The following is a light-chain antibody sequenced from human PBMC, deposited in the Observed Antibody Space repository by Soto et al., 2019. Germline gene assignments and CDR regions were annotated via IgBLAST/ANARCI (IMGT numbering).Light chain of an antibody. J-gene: IGKJ5*01. V-gene: IGKV1-5*03. CDR3: ERSNSSAVR. CDR2: RAS. CDR1: RTVSNW. Sequence: ASRTVSNWLAWYQHQPGRAPRLLISRASTLESGVPPRFSGSGFGTEFTLSLGSLHPDDFGISNCERSNSSAVRFGEGTRLEIK.